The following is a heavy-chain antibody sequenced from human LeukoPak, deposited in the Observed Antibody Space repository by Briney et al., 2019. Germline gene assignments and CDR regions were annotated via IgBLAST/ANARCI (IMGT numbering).Heavy chain of an antibody. J-gene: IGHJ4*02. Sequence: GGSLRLSCAAAGFTFSSYAMHWVRQAPGKGLEWVAVISYDGSNKYYADSVKGRVTISRDNSKKTLYLQMNSLRAEDTAVYYCARDEGPSSGYYLDYWGQGTLVTVSS. CDR2: ISYDGSNK. CDR1: GFTFSSYA. D-gene: IGHD3-22*01. CDR3: ARDEGPSSGYYLDY. V-gene: IGHV3-30*04.